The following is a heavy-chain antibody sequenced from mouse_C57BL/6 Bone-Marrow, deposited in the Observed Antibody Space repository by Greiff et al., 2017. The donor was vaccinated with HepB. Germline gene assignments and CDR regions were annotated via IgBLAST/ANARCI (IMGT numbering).Heavy chain of an antibody. J-gene: IGHJ4*01. CDR3: VRRELGYGSSLYYAMDY. Sequence: VQLKESGGGLVQPKGSLKLSCAASGFTFNTYAMHWVRQAPGKGLEWVARIRSKSSNYATYYADSVKDRFTISRDDSQSMLYLQMNNLKTEDTAMYYCVRRELGYGSSLYYAMDYWGQGTSVTVSS. D-gene: IGHD1-1*01. CDR1: GFTFNTYA. CDR2: IRSKSSNYAT. V-gene: IGHV10-3*01.